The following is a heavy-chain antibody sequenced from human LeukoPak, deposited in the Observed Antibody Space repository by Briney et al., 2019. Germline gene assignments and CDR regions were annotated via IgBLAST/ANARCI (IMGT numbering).Heavy chain of an antibody. CDR1: GFTFSSYS. CDR3: ARPGRLNEVPDAFDI. J-gene: IGHJ3*02. Sequence: PGGSLRLSCATSGFTFSSYSMNWVRQAPGRGLEWVSFISGSSTYIYYADSVNGRFTISRDNPKSSLSLQMNSLRAEDTAVYYCARPGRLNEVPDAFDIWGQGTLVTVSS. CDR2: ISGSSTYI. D-gene: IGHD1-1*01. V-gene: IGHV3-21*01.